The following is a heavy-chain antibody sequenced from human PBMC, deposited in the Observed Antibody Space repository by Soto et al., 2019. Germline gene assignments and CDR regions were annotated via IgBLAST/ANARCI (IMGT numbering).Heavy chain of an antibody. CDR2: ISSSDSTI. D-gene: IGHD2-15*01. Sequence: QVQLVESGGGLVKPGGSLRLSCAASGFTFSDYYMSWIRQAPGKGLEWVSYISSSDSTIYYADSVKGRFTISRDNAKNSLYLQMNSLRAEDTAVYYCARDPARGTVPQESYYYYMDVWGKGTTVTVAS. CDR3: ARDPARGTVPQESYYYYMDV. J-gene: IGHJ6*03. CDR1: GFTFSDYY. V-gene: IGHV3-11*01.